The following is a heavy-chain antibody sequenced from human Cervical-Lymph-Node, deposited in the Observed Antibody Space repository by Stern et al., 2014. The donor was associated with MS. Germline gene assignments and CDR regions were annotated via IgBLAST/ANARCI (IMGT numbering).Heavy chain of an antibody. V-gene: IGHV1-46*01. J-gene: IGHJ4*02. CDR3: ARDIFDWGFDY. CDR1: GYTFSSYY. CDR2: INPRGGST. D-gene: IGHD3-16*01. Sequence: VQLVQSGAEVKKPGASVKVSCKASGYTFSSYYMHWVRQAPGQGLEWMGIINPRGGSTSYAQKFQGRVTMTSDTSTSTVYMELSSLRYDDTAVYYCARDIFDWGFDYWGQGTLVTVSS.